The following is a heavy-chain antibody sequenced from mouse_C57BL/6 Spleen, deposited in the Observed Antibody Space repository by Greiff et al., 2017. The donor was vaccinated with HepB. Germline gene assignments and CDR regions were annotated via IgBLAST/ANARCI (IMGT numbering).Heavy chain of an antibody. J-gene: IGHJ3*01. Sequence: QVQLQQSGAELVRPGTSVKMSCKASGYTFTNYWIGWAKQRPGHGLEWIGDIYPGGGYTNYNEKFKGKATLTADKSSSTAYMQFSSLTSEDSAIYYCARGLSYGSSLGFAYWGQGTLVTVSA. V-gene: IGHV1-63*01. CDR2: IYPGGGYT. CDR1: GYTFTNYW. CDR3: ARGLSYGSSLGFAY. D-gene: IGHD1-1*01.